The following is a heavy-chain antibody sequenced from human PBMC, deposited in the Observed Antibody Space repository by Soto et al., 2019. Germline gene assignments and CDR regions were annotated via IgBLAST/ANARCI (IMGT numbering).Heavy chain of an antibody. J-gene: IGHJ4*02. D-gene: IGHD3-16*01. CDR3: ARWGTTGGLDV. Sequence: QVQLVESGGGVVQPGTSLRLSCVGSGFTFRSYVIHWVRQAPGKGLEWVALTSYDGSNNFYGDSVKGRFTISRHNSRNTVELQMDSLTVEDSALYYCARWGTTGGLDVWGQGTLVFVSS. CDR2: TSYDGSNN. CDR1: GFTFRSYV. V-gene: IGHV3-33*05.